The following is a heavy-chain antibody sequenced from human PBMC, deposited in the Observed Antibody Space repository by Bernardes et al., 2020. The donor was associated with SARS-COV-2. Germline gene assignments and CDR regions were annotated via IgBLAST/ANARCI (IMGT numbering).Heavy chain of an antibody. CDR2: IKSRADGGTI. Sequence: GWSLSLSCATSGFTFSKVWMSWVRQAPGKGLEWVGRIKSRADGGTIDYGAPVRGRFTISRDDSEGTLYLQMNSLKSEDTAVYYCTTAGSFWGQGTLVTVPS. V-gene: IGHV3-15*05. CDR1: GFTFSKVW. CDR3: TTAGSF. J-gene: IGHJ4*02.